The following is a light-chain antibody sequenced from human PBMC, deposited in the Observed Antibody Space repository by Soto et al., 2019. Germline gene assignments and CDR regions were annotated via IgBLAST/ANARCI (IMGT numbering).Light chain of an antibody. J-gene: IGKJ2*01. Sequence: DIQMTQSPSTLSASVGDRLTITCRASQSINNWLAWYQKKPGRAPKLLIYAASSLQSGVPSRFSGSGSGTDFTLTISSLQPEDFATYYCQQSYSTPYTFGQGTRLEIK. CDR2: AAS. CDR3: QQSYSTPYT. CDR1: QSINNW. V-gene: IGKV1-39*01.